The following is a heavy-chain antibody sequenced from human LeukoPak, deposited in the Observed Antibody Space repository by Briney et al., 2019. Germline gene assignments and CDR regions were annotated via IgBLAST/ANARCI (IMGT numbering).Heavy chain of an antibody. V-gene: IGHV3-7*01. D-gene: IGHD4-17*01. CDR2: IKQDGSEK. Sequence: GRSLRLSCAASGFTFRSYWLSWVRHAPGNGQEWVANIKQDGSEKYYVDSVKGRFTISRDNAKNSLYLQMNSLRAEDTAVYYCARELIMTTVTINYYYYMDVWGKGTTVTVSS. J-gene: IGHJ6*03. CDR1: GFTFRSYW. CDR3: ARELIMTTVTINYYYYMDV.